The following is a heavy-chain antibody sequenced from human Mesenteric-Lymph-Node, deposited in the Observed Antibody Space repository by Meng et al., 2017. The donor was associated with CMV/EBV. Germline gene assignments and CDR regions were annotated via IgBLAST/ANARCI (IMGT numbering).Heavy chain of an antibody. D-gene: IGHD2-2*01. Sequence: GEPLKISCAASGFTFSSYAMHWVRQAPGKGLEWVAVISYDGSNKYYADSVKGRFTISRDNSKNTLYLQMNSLRAEDTAVYYCARDEVVPAASYYYGMDVWGQGTTVTVSS. CDR3: ARDEVVPAASYYYGMDV. V-gene: IGHV3-30*04. CDR1: GFTFSSYA. J-gene: IGHJ6*02. CDR2: ISYDGSNK.